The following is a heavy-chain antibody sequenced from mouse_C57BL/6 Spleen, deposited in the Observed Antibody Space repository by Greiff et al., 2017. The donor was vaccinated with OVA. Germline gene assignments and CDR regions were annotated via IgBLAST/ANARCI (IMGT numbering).Heavy chain of an antibody. CDR3: ARDASFMRAMDY. J-gene: IGHJ4*01. CDR2: SRNKANDYTT. V-gene: IGHV7-1*01. Sequence: EVMLVESGGGLVQSGRSLRLSCATSGFTFSDFYMEWVRQAPGKGLEWIAASRNKANDYTTEYSASVKGRFIVSRDTSQSILYLQMNALRAEDTAIYYCARDASFMRAMDYWGQGTSVTVSS. D-gene: IGHD1-1*01. CDR1: GFTFSDFY.